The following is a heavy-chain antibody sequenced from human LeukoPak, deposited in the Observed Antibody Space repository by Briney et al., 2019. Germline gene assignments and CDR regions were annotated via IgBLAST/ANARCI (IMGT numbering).Heavy chain of an antibody. D-gene: IGHD6-13*01. CDR3: ARESSSWYDHYFDY. CDR1: GFTFSSYG. CDR2: IRYDGSNK. J-gene: IGHJ4*02. V-gene: IGHV3-30*02. Sequence: GGSLRLSCAASGFTFSSYGMHWVRQAPGKGLEWVAFIRYDGSNKYYADSVKGRFTISRDNSKNTLYLQMNSLRAEDTAVYYCARESSSWYDHYFDYWGQGTLVTVSS.